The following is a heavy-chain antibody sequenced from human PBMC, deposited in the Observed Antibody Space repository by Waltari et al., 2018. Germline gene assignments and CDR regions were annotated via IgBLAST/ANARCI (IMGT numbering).Heavy chain of an antibody. CDR3: ARGRGLVGAPGP. Sequence: QVQLVQSGAEVKKPGASVTVSCKASGYTFTSYDINWVRQATGQGLGWMGWLNPNSVNTGKAQKYQGRVRMTRNTSIGTGYMELRRLRSEDTAVYYCARGRGLVGAPGPWGQGTLVTVSS. CDR2: LNPNSVNT. D-gene: IGHD1-26*01. V-gene: IGHV1-8*02. CDR1: GYTFTSYD. J-gene: IGHJ5*02.